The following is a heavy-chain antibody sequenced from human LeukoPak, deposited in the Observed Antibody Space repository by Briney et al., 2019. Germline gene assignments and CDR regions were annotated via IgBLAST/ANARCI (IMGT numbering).Heavy chain of an antibody. J-gene: IGHJ5*02. CDR1: GGSISSGDYY. CDR3: ARDRWRCSGGSGPNWFDP. V-gene: IGHV4-30-4*01. D-gene: IGHD2-15*01. CDR2: IYYSGST. Sequence: SETLSLTCTVSGGSISSGDYYWSWIRQPPGKGLEWIGYIYYSGSTYYNPSLKSRATISVDTSKNQFSLKLSSVTAADTAVYYCARDRWRCSGGSGPNWFDPWGQGTLVTVSS.